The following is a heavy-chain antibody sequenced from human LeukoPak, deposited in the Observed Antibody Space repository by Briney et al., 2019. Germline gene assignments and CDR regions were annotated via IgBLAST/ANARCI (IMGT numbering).Heavy chain of an antibody. CDR1: GYSFTSYW. Sequence: GESLKISCKGSGYSFTSYWIGWLRQMPGKGLEWMGIIYPGDSETRYSPSFQGQVTISADRSISTAYLQWSSLKASDTAMYYCARPGGYYGDWFDPWGQGTLVTVSS. V-gene: IGHV5-51*01. J-gene: IGHJ5*02. CDR3: ARPGGYYGDWFDP. CDR2: IYPGDSET. D-gene: IGHD3-22*01.